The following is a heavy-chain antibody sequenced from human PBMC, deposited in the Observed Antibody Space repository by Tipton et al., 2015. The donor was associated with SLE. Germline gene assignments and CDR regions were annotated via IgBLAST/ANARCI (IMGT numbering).Heavy chain of an antibody. D-gene: IGHD3-22*01. CDR1: GSPITRHY. CDR3: ALYYYDSSGFNWIDP. CDR2: IYYSGIT. Sequence: TLSLTCTISGSPITRHYWSWIRQPPGKGLEWIGSIYYSGITYYNPPLKSRVTFSSDTSKNQFSLKLTSVTAADTAMYYCALYYYDSSGFNWIDPWGQGILVTVSS. V-gene: IGHV4-59*06. J-gene: IGHJ5*02.